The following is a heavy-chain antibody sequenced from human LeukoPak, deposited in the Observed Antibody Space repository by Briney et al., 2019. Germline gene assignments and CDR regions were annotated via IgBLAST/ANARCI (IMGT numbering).Heavy chain of an antibody. CDR2: INPSGGST. CDR1: GYTFTSYY. CDR3: ARDIKGSGSYYNVPNYYYYGMDV. D-gene: IGHD3-10*01. Sequence: ASVKVSCKASGYTFTSYYMHWVRQAPGQGLEWMGIINPSGGSTSYAQKFQGRVTMTRDTSTSTVYMELSSLRSEDTAVYYCARDIKGSGSYYNVPNYYYYGMDVWGQGTMVTVSS. V-gene: IGHV1-46*01. J-gene: IGHJ6*02.